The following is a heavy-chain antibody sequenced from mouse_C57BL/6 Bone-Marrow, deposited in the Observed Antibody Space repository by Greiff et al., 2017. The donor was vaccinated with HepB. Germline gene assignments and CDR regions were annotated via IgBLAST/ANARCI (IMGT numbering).Heavy chain of an antibody. Sequence: EVKLQESGPGLVKPSQSLSLTCSVTGYSITSGYYWNWIRQFPGNKLEWMGYISYDGSNNYNPSLKNRISITRDTSKNQFFLKLNSVTTEDTATYYCASLYYDYDEEDFDYWGQGTTLTVSS. V-gene: IGHV3-6*01. D-gene: IGHD2-4*01. CDR3: ASLYYDYDEEDFDY. CDR1: GYSITSGYY. CDR2: ISYDGSN. J-gene: IGHJ2*01.